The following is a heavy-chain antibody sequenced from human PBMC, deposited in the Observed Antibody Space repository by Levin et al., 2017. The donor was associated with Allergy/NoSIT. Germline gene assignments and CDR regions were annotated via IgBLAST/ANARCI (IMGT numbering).Heavy chain of an antibody. CDR3: ARGSITMVQGVIIIEDY. Sequence: GESLKISCKASGYTFTGYYMHWVRQAPGQGLEWMGRINPNSGGTNYAQKFQGRVTMTRDTSISTAYMELSRLRSDDTAVYYCARGSITMVQGVIIIEDYWGQGTLVTVSS. D-gene: IGHD3-10*01. CDR1: GYTFTGYY. CDR2: INPNSGGT. V-gene: IGHV1-2*06. J-gene: IGHJ4*02.